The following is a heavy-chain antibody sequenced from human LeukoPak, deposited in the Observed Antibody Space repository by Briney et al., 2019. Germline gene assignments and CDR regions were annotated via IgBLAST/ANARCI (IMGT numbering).Heavy chain of an antibody. CDR2: INRSGIT. V-gene: IGHV4-34*01. CDR1: GGSFSGYF. Sequence: SETLSLTCAVYGGSFSGYFWSWIRQPPGKGLEWIGEINRSGITNSNPSLKSRVTISLDTSKNQFSLKLSSVTAADTAVYYCASFEQLGRRDYWGQGTLVTVSS. CDR3: ASFEQLGRRDY. D-gene: IGHD6-6*01. J-gene: IGHJ4*02.